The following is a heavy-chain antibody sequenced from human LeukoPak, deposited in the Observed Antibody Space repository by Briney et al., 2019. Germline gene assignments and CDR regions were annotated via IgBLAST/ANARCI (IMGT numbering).Heavy chain of an antibody. CDR2: IYYSGST. CDR1: GGSISSSSYY. J-gene: IGHJ4*02. D-gene: IGHD6-19*01. V-gene: IGHV4-39*01. CDR3: ARDSGSPY. Sequence: ASETLSLTCTVSGGSISSSSYYWGWIRQPPGKGLEWIGSIYYSGSTYYNPSLKSRVTISVDTSKNQFSLKLSSVTAADTAVYYCARDSGSPYWGQGTLVTVSS.